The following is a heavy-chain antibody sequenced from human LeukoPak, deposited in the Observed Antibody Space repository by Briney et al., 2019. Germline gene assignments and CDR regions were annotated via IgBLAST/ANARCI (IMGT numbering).Heavy chain of an antibody. Sequence: ASVKVSCKASGYTFTGYYMHRVRQAPGQGLEWMGWINPNSGGTNYAQKFQGRVTMTRDTSISTAYMELSRLRSDDTAVYYCARGRVTIFGVVTLRGEFDPWGQGTLVTVSS. J-gene: IGHJ5*02. V-gene: IGHV1-2*02. CDR2: INPNSGGT. D-gene: IGHD3-3*01. CDR3: ARGRVTIFGVVTLRGEFDP. CDR1: GYTFTGYY.